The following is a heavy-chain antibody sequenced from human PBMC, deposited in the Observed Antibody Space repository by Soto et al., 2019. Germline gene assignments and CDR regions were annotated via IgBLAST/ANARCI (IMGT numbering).Heavy chain of an antibody. V-gene: IGHV3-48*02. CDR2: MTSDTKTI. CDR3: ARSVEGHFDY. D-gene: IGHD6-19*01. CDR1: GFRFNIYS. Sequence: EVQLVESGGGLVQPGGSLRLSCAASGFRFNIYSMNWVRQAPGKGLEWAAYMTSDTKTIKYAESVKGRFTISGDNDNYLVYLQMNSLRDEDTAVYYCARSVEGHFDYWGQGTVVTVSA. J-gene: IGHJ4*02.